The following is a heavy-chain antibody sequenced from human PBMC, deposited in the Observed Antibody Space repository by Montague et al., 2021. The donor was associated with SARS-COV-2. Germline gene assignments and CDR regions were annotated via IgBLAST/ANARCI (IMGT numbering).Heavy chain of an antibody. J-gene: IGHJ4*02. D-gene: IGHD1-26*01. Sequence: PLRLSCAASGFTFSSYSMNWVRQAPGKGLEWVSSISSSSSYIYYADSVKGRFTISRDNAKNSLYLQMNSLRAEDTAVYYCARETNWSYGSSFDYWGQGTLVTVSS. CDR2: ISSSSSYI. V-gene: IGHV3-21*01. CDR3: ARETNWSYGSSFDY. CDR1: GFTFSSYS.